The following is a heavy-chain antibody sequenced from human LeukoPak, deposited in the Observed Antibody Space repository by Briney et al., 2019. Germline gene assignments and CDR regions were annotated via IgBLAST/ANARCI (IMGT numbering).Heavy chain of an antibody. J-gene: IGHJ3*02. D-gene: IGHD3-9*01. V-gene: IGHV3-9*01. Sequence: GGSLRLSCAASGFTFDDYAMHWVRQAPGKGLEWVSGISWNSGSIGYADSVKGRFTISRDNAKNSLCLHMNSLRAEDTALYYCAKGYDILTGQVTDAFDIWGQGTMVTVSS. CDR3: AKGYDILTGQVTDAFDI. CDR1: GFTFDDYA. CDR2: ISWNSGSI.